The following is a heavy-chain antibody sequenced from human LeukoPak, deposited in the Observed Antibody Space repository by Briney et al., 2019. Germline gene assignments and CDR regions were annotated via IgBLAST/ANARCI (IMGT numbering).Heavy chain of an antibody. V-gene: IGHV4-4*09. CDR3: ARHERRDGYNWYYYYGMDV. D-gene: IGHD5-24*01. CDR2: IYTSGST. CDR1: GGSISSYY. Sequence: SETLSLTCTVSGGSISSYYWSWIRQPPGKGLEWIGYIYTSGSTNYNPSLKSRVTISVDTSKNQFSLKLSSVTAADTAVYYCARHERRDGYNWYYYYGMDVWGQGTTVTVSS. J-gene: IGHJ6*02.